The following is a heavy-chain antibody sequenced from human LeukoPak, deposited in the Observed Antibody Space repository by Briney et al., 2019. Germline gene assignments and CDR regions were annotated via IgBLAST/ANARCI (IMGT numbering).Heavy chain of an antibody. Sequence: AGGSLRLSCVVSGFNSEDHAMHWVRQAPGKGLEWVSGIYWSSSGPGYADSVKGRFTVSRDSAKNSLYLQMNSLRPEDTALYYCVKDMNPGGADVWGQGTTVTVSS. J-gene: IGHJ6*02. CDR2: IYWSSSGP. CDR3: VKDMNPGGADV. D-gene: IGHD3-10*01. V-gene: IGHV3-9*02. CDR1: GFNSEDHA.